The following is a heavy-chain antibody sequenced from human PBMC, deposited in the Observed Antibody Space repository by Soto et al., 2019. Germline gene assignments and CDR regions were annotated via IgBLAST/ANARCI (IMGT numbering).Heavy chain of an antibody. CDR3: ARVEVDSSGYYPFGVDY. CDR2: IYYSGST. D-gene: IGHD3-22*01. Sequence: PSETLSLTCPVSGGSISSGGYYWSWIRQRPGKGLEWIGYIYYSGSTYYNPSLKSRVTISVDTSKNQFSLKLSSVTAADTAVYYCARVEVDSSGYYPFGVDYWGQGTLVTVSS. CDR1: GGSISSGGYY. V-gene: IGHV4-31*03. J-gene: IGHJ4*02.